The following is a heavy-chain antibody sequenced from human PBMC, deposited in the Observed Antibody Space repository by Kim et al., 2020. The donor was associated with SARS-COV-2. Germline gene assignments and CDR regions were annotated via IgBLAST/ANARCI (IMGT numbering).Heavy chain of an antibody. Sequence: GGSLRLSCAASGFAFSSYAMSWVRQTPGKGLEWISGISGSGNDDSTYYADSVKGRFTISRDNSNNTLFLQMNSLRAEDTALYYCAKSSPGWLMSYWGQGTLVTVSS. V-gene: IGHV3-23*01. J-gene: IGHJ4*02. CDR1: GFAFSSYA. CDR2: ISGSGNDDST. CDR3: AKSSPGWLMSY. D-gene: IGHD3-22*01.